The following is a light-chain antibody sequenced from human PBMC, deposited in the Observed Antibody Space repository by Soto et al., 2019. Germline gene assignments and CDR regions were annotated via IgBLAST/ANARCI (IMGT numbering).Light chain of an antibody. CDR3: AAWDDSLKGPL. CDR2: NNN. CDR1: SSNIASNT. V-gene: IGLV1-44*01. Sequence: QSVLTQPPSASGTPGQRVTISCSGSSSNIASNTVNWYQQLPGTAPKLLIYNNNHRPPGVLDRFSGSKSGTSASLAISGLQSEEEADDYCAAWDDSLKGPLFGGGTKLTVL. J-gene: IGLJ2*01.